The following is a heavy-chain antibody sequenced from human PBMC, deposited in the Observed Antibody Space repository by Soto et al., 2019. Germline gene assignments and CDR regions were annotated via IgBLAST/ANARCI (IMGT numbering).Heavy chain of an antibody. CDR2: IYSGGST. V-gene: IGHV3-66*01. D-gene: IGHD6-19*01. CDR3: ARDTGGVAVAGPKGYAFDI. J-gene: IGHJ3*02. Sequence: QPGGSLRLSCAASGFTVSSNYMSWVRQAPGKGLEWVSVIYSGGSTYYADSVKGRFTISRDNSKNTLYLQMNSLRAEDTAVYYCARDTGGVAVAGPKGYAFDIWGQGTMVTVSS. CDR1: GFTVSSNY.